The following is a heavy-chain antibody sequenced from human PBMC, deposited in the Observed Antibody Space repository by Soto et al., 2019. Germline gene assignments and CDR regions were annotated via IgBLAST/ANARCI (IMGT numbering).Heavy chain of an antibody. CDR3: ARRIVAKETFDY. J-gene: IGHJ4*02. D-gene: IGHD5-12*01. Sequence: PSETLSLTFTVSGGSMINYYWSWFRQPPGRGLEWIGFIYYAGSTKYNPSLNSRVTISVDTSKNQFSLTVTSVTAADTAVYYCARRIVAKETFDYWGQGTLVTVS. CDR2: IYYAGST. CDR1: GGSMINYY. V-gene: IGHV4-59*08.